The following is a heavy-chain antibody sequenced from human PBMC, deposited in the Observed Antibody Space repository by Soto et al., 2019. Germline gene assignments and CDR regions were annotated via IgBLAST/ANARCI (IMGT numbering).Heavy chain of an antibody. J-gene: IGHJ6*02. Sequence: QVQLVQSGAEVKKPGASVKVSCKASGYTFTSYDINWVRQATGQGLEWMGWMNPNSGNTGYAQKFQGRVTMTRNTSISTAYMELSSLRSEDTAVYYCARVPTYSSSWYVGYYYYGMDVCGQGTTVTVSS. V-gene: IGHV1-8*01. CDR2: MNPNSGNT. CDR3: ARVPTYSSSWYVGYYYYGMDV. CDR1: GYTFTSYD. D-gene: IGHD6-13*01.